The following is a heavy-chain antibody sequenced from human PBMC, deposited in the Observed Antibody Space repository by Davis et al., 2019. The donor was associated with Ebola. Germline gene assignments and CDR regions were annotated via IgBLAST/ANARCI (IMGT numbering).Heavy chain of an antibody. CDR2: VNTNTGNP. Sequence: ASVKVSCKASGYTFTGYNMHWVRQAPGQGLEWMGWVNTNTGNPTYAQGFTGRFVFSLDTSVSTAYLQIGSLKAEDTAVYYCARRMDCSGDSCYCLQHWGQGTLVTVSS. D-gene: IGHD2-15*01. CDR3: ARRMDCSGDSCYCLQH. V-gene: IGHV7-4-1*01. CDR1: GYTFTGYN. J-gene: IGHJ1*01.